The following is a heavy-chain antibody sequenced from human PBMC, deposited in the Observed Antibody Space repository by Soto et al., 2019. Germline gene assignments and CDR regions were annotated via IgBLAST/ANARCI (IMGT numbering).Heavy chain of an antibody. J-gene: IGHJ4*02. V-gene: IGHV1-69*04. D-gene: IGHD2-15*01. CDR3: ARGDCSVSDCYYFDY. CDR2: IVPTLDIT. CDR1: GGTFTTYD. Sequence: QVQLVQSGAEVKKPGSSMKVSCKASGGTFTTYDITWVRQAPGQGLEWMGRIVPTLDITNYAQKFQGRLTITADKSMTTAYMELSSLRPEDTAVYYCARGDCSVSDCYYFDYWGQGTRLTVSS.